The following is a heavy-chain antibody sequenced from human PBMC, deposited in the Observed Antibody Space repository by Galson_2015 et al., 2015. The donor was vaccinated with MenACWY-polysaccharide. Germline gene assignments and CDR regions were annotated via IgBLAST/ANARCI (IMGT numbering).Heavy chain of an antibody. CDR1: GLTVSSNY. CDR3: ARVSYYDSSGTSMLDY. Sequence: SLRLSCAASGLTVSSNYMSWVRQAPGKGLEWVSVIYSGGSTYYADSVKGRFTISRDNSKNTLYLQMNSLRAEDTAVYYCARVSYYDSSGTSMLDYWGQGTLVTVSS. V-gene: IGHV3-53*01. D-gene: IGHD3-22*01. J-gene: IGHJ4*02. CDR2: IYSGGST.